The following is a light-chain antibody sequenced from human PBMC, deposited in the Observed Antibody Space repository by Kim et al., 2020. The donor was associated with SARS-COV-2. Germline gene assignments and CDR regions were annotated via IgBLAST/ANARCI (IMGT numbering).Light chain of an antibody. V-gene: IGLV3-1*01. CDR3: QAWDSSTVV. J-gene: IGLJ2*01. CDR1: KLGDKY. CDR2: QDS. Sequence: VSPGQTASITCSGDKLGDKYACWYQQKPGQYPVLVIYQDSKRPSGIPERFSGSNSGNTATLTISGTQAMEEADYYCQAWDSSTVVFGGGTQLTVL.